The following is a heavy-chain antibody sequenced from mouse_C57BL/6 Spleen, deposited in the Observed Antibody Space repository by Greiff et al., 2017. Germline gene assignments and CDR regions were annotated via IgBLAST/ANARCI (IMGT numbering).Heavy chain of an antibody. CDR1: GFTFSDYG. CDR3: ARGGTGD. J-gene: IGHJ2*01. CDR2: ISSGSSTI. V-gene: IGHV5-17*01. Sequence: DVMLVESGGGLVKPGGSLKLSCAASGFTFSDYGMHWVRQAPEKGLEWVAYISSGSSTIYYADTVKGRFTISRANANNTLFLQMTSLRSEDTAMYYCARGGTGDWGQGTTLTVSS. D-gene: IGHD3-3*01.